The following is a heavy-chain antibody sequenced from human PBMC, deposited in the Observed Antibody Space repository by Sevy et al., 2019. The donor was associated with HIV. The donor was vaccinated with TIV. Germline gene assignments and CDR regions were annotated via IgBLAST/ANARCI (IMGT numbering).Heavy chain of an antibody. CDR1: GGSITSLY. V-gene: IGHV4-59*08. CDR2: IYYNGHI. CDR3: AGENAWGRGYS. D-gene: IGHD1-26*01. Sequence: SETLSLTCTVSGGSITSLYWNWIRQPPDKGLEWIANIYYNGHINYNPSLKSRVTLSLYTSKNQFSLRLSSVTAADTAMYYCAGENAWGRGYSWGQGTLVTVSS. J-gene: IGHJ4*02.